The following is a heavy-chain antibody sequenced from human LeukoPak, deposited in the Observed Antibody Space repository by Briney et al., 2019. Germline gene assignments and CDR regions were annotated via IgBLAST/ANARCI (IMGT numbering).Heavy chain of an antibody. CDR2: ISSSTYT. J-gene: IGHJ4*02. CDR3: AREITAQKWELRYFDY. CDR1: GFTFSDYY. V-gene: IGHV3-11*05. D-gene: IGHD1-26*01. Sequence: GGSLRLSCAASGFTFSDYYMSWIRQAPGKGLEWVSYISSSTYTNYADSVKGRFTISRDNAKNSLYLQMNSLRAEDTAVYYCAREITAQKWELRYFDYWGQGTLVTVSS.